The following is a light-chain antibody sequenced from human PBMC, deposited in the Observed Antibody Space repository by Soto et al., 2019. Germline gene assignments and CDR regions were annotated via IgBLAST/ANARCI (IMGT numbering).Light chain of an antibody. V-gene: IGLV2-23*01. J-gene: IGLJ1*01. CDR2: EDS. CDR3: CSYADSSTYV. CDR1: SSDVGSYNL. Sequence: QSALTQPASVSGSPGQSITISCTGTSSDVGSYNLVSWYQQPPGKAPKLIIYEDSQRPSGVSNRFSGSTSGNTASLTISGLQTEDDADYYCCSYADSSTYVFGTGTQLTVL.